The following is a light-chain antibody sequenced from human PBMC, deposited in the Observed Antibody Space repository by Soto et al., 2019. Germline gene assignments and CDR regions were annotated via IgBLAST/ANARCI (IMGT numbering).Light chain of an antibody. V-gene: IGLV2-23*01. CDR2: EGS. J-gene: IGLJ1*01. Sequence: ALTQPASVSGSPGQSITISRTGTSSDVGSYNLVSWYQQHPGKAPKLMIYEGSKRPSGVSNRFSGSKSGNTASLTISGLQAEDEADYYCCSYAGSSSYVFGTGTKVTVL. CDR3: CSYAGSSSYV. CDR1: SSDVGSYNL.